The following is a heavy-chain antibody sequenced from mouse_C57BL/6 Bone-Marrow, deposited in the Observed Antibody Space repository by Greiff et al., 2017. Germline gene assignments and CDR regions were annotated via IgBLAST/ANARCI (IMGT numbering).Heavy chain of an antibody. CDR2: IDPEDGET. Sequence: DVKLQESGAELVKPGASVKLSCTASGFNIKDYYMHWVKQRTEQGLAWIGRIDPEDGETKYAPKFQGKATITADTSSNTSYLQLSSLTSEDTAVYYCARTYYSNYDAMDYWGQGTSVTVSS. D-gene: IGHD2-5*01. V-gene: IGHV14-2*01. J-gene: IGHJ4*01. CDR3: ARTYYSNYDAMDY. CDR1: GFNIKDYY.